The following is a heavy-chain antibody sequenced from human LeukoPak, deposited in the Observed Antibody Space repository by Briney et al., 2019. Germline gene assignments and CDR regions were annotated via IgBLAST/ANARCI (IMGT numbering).Heavy chain of an antibody. J-gene: IGHJ4*02. CDR3: ARDYSSSGWTIDYFDY. CDR2: ISYDGSNK. V-gene: IGHV3-30*04. Sequence: GGSLRLSCAASGFTFNNYAMHWVRQAPGKGLEWVAVISYDGSNKYYADSVKGRFTISRDNSKNTLYLQMNSLRAEDTAVYYCARDYSSSGWTIDYFDYWGQGTLVTVSS. CDR1: GFTFNNYA. D-gene: IGHD6-19*01.